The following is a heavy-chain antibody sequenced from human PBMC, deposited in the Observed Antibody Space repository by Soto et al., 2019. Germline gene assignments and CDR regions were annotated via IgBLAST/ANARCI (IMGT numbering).Heavy chain of an antibody. Sequence: QVQLVESGGGVVQPGRSLRLSCAASGSIFRGYGMHWVRQAPGKGLERVAVIRYDGSNINYADSVMGRFTISRDNSKNTLYLEMNSLRAEGTAVYYCAIDGSGGTTFRAHLDYWGQGNLVTVSS. J-gene: IGHJ4*02. V-gene: IGHV3-33*01. CDR3: AIDGSGGTTFRAHLDY. D-gene: IGHD2-15*01. CDR2: IRYDGSNI. CDR1: GSIFRGYG.